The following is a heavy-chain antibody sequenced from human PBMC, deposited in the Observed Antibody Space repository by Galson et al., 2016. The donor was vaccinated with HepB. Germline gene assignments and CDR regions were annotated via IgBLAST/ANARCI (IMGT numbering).Heavy chain of an antibody. Sequence: SVKVSCKASGYTFIIYYIHWVRQAPGQGLEWMGIINPIAGTTTYGQRFRGRLTLTRDTSTSTVYMDLSSLTSEDTAVYYCTRERGSHGFDYWGQGTLVTVSS. CDR1: GYTFIIYY. J-gene: IGHJ4*02. CDR3: TRERGSHGFDY. V-gene: IGHV1-46*01. D-gene: IGHD3-16*01. CDR2: INPIAGTT.